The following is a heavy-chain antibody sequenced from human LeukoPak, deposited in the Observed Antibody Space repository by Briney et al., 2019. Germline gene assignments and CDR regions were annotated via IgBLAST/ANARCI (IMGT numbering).Heavy chain of an antibody. D-gene: IGHD3-10*01. CDR1: GFAFSSYG. CDR3: AKKSPGTYYAPPDY. Sequence: GRSLRLSCAASGFAFSSYGMHWVRQAPGKGLEWVAVTSYDGSNKNYADSVKGRFTISRDNSKNTLYLQMNSLRAEDTAVYYCAKKSPGTYYAPPDYWGQGTLVTVSS. CDR2: TSYDGSNK. V-gene: IGHV3-30*18. J-gene: IGHJ4*02.